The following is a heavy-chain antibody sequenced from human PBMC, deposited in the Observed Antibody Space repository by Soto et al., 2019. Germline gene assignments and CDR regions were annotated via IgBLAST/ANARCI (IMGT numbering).Heavy chain of an antibody. CDR2: IIPILGIA. CDR1: GGTFSSYT. CDR3: ARVSPNSSGVAFDY. D-gene: IGHD2-8*01. J-gene: IGHJ4*02. V-gene: IGHV1-69*02. Sequence: QVQLVQSGAEVKKPGSSVKVSCKASGGTFSSYTISWVRQAPGQGLEWMGRIIPILGIANYAQKFQGRVTITADKSTSTAYMELSSLRSEDTAVYYCARVSPNSSGVAFDYWGQGTLVTVSS.